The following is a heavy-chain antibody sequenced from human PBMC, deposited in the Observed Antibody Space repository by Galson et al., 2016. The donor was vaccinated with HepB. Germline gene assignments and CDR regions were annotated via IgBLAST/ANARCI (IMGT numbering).Heavy chain of an antibody. D-gene: IGHD1-20*01. CDR3: PRSFNWISRAGVDWFDS. CDR2: TYYRSNWGH. V-gene: IGHV6-1*01. J-gene: IGHJ5*01. Sequence: CAISGDSVSSNDAAWNWIRQSPSRGLEWLGRTYYRSNWGHDYAISVRSRLSITPDTSANQVPLHLNSVTPDDTAVYFCPRSFNWISRAGVDWFDSWGQGTLVTVSS. CDR1: GDSVSSNDAA.